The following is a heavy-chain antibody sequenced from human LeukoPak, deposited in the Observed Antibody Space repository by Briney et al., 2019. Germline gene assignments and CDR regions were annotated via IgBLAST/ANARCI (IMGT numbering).Heavy chain of an antibody. CDR3: AAAPIEMQQRGFDY. J-gene: IGHJ4*02. CDR2: IVVASGNT. D-gene: IGHD5-24*01. V-gene: IGHV1-58*02. CDR1: GFTFTNSA. Sequence: SVKVSCKASGFTFTNSAMQWVRQARGQRLEWIGWIVVASGNTKYAQKFQERVTITRDMSTSTAYMELSSPSPEDTAVYYCAAAPIEMQQRGFDYWGQGTLVTVSS.